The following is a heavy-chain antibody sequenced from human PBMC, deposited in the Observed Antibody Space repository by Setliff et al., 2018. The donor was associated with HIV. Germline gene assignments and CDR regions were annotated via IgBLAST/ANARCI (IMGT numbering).Heavy chain of an antibody. D-gene: IGHD4-17*01. J-gene: IGHJ4*02. V-gene: IGHV4-38-2*02. CDR3: ARVDYGDYDFDY. CDR2: IYHSGTT. CDR1: GYSISSDYQ. Sequence: PSETLSLTCTVSGYSISSDYQWGWIRQPPRKGLEWIGSIYHSGTTYYNPSLKSRVTISADTPKNQFSLKLISVTAADTAVFYCARVDYGDYDFDYWGQGTLVTVSS.